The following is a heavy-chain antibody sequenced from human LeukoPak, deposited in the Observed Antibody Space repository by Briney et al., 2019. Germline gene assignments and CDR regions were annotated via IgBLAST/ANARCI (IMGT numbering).Heavy chain of an antibody. V-gene: IGHV4-59*01. Sequence: SETLSLTCTVSGGSISSYYWSWIRQPPGKGLEWIGYIYYSGSTNYNPSLKSRVTISVDTSENQFSLKLSSVTAADTAVYYCARDSGGAYYYDSSGYSPFDYWGQGTLVTVSS. J-gene: IGHJ4*02. D-gene: IGHD3-22*01. CDR2: IYYSGST. CDR1: GGSISSYY. CDR3: ARDSGGAYYYDSSGYSPFDY.